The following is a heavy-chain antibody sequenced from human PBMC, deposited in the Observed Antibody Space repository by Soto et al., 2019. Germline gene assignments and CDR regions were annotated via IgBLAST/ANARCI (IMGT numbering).Heavy chain of an antibody. Sequence: GGSLRLSCAASGFTFSSYAMSWVRQAPGKGLEWVSAISGSGGSTYYADSVKGRFTISRDNSKNTLYLQMNSLRAEDTAVYYCANSPYDYGSFDYWGQGTLVTVSS. D-gene: IGHD4-17*01. J-gene: IGHJ4*02. CDR1: GFTFSSYA. CDR3: ANSPYDYGSFDY. V-gene: IGHV3-23*01. CDR2: ISGSGGST.